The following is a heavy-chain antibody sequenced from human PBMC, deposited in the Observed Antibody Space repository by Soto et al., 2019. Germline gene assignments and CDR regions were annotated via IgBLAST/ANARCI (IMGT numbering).Heavy chain of an antibody. CDR3: ARQDYSDYRGGMDV. V-gene: IGHV5-51*01. J-gene: IGHJ6*02. D-gene: IGHD3-22*01. Sequence: GESLKISCKTSGYSFTSHWIAWVRQMPGKGLEWMGIIYPSDSDIRYRPSFQGQVTISVDKSISTAYLQWSSLKASDTATYYCARQDYSDYRGGMDVWGQGTTVTVSS. CDR2: IYPSDSDI. CDR1: GYSFTSHW.